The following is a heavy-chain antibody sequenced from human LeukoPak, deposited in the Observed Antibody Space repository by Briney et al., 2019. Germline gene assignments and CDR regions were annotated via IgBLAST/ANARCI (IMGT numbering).Heavy chain of an antibody. Sequence: PSETLSLTCTVSGGSISSYYWSWIRQPPGKGLEWIGYIYYSGSTNYNPSLKSRVTISVDTSKNQFSLKLSSVTAADTAVYYCARDLDGDRDYWGQGTLATVSS. CDR3: ARDLDGDRDY. J-gene: IGHJ4*02. CDR2: IYYSGST. CDR1: GGSISSYY. V-gene: IGHV4-59*01. D-gene: IGHD7-27*01.